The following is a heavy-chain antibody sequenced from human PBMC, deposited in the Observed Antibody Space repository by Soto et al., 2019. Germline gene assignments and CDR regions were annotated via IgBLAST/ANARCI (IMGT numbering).Heavy chain of an antibody. V-gene: IGHV1-2*02. Sequence: SMRVSCKASGYTFSDYYIHCVRQAPGQGLEWMGWINPNSGGKKYAPKFQGGVTMTRDTSITTAYMDLRRLRSGDTAVYYCAREPATAKPEGVDFWGQGTLVTVSS. J-gene: IGHJ4*02. CDR1: GYTFSDYY. CDR2: INPNSGGK. CDR3: AREPATAKPEGVDF. D-gene: IGHD1-1*01.